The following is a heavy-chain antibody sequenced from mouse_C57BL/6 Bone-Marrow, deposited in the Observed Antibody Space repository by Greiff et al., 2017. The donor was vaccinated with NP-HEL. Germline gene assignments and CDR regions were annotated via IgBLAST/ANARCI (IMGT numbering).Heavy chain of an antibody. CDR2: INPYNGGT. J-gene: IGHJ2*01. Sequence: VQLQQSGPVLVKPGASVKMSCKASGYTFTDYYMNWVKQSHGKSLEWIGVINPYNGGTSYNQKFKGKATLTVDKSSSTAYMELNSLTSEDSAVYYCARRVARWDYWGQGTTLTVSS. CDR1: GYTFTDYY. V-gene: IGHV1-19*01. CDR3: ARRVARWDY.